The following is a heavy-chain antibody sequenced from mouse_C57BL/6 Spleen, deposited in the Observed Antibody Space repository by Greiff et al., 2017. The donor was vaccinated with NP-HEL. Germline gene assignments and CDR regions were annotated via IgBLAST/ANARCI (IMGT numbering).Heavy chain of an antibody. CDR3: ARRGYYGNYFDY. Sequence: VQLQQSGPELVKPGASVKISCKASGYSFTGYYMNWVKQSPEKSLEWIGEINPSTGGTTYNQKFKAKATLTVDKSSSTAYMQLKSLTSEDSAVYYCARRGYYGNYFDYWGQGTTLTVSS. CDR2: INPSTGGT. J-gene: IGHJ2*01. D-gene: IGHD1-1*01. V-gene: IGHV1-42*01. CDR1: GYSFTGYY.